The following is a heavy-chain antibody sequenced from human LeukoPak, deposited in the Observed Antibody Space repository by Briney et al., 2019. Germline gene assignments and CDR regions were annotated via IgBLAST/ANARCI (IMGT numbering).Heavy chain of an antibody. Sequence: GGSLRLSCAASGFTFSSYAMSWVRQAPGKGLEWVSAISGRDGYTFYADSVKGRFTISRDNSKSTLYLQMNSLRAEDTAVYYCAKGAQQLPYYYYMDVWGKGTTVTVSS. CDR1: GFTFSSYA. J-gene: IGHJ6*03. D-gene: IGHD2-2*01. CDR2: ISGRDGYT. CDR3: AKGAQQLPYYYYMDV. V-gene: IGHV3-23*01.